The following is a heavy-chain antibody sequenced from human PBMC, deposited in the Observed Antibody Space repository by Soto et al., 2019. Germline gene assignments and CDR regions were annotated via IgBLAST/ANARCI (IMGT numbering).Heavy chain of an antibody. J-gene: IGHJ4*02. D-gene: IGHD6-6*01. CDR2: INPNGGST. V-gene: IGHV1-46*03. Sequence: QVQLVQPGAEVKKPGASVKFSCKAPGYIFTNFYIHWVRQAPGQGLEWIGIINPNGGSTNYAKNFQGRVTMTRDTSTSTVYMDLSSLRSEDTAVYYCTRGLASGDYWGQGTLITVSS. CDR3: TRGLASGDY. CDR1: GYIFTNFY.